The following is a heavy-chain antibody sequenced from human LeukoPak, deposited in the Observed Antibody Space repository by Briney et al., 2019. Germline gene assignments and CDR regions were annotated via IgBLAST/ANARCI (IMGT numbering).Heavy chain of an antibody. Sequence: GGSLRLSCAASGFTFSSCAMSWVRLAPGKGLEWVSAVSGSGCNTYYADSVKGRFTISRDNSRNTLYLQMNSLRAEDTAVYYCASRDYYGSGTYYNPLHYWGQGTLVTVSS. J-gene: IGHJ4*02. V-gene: IGHV3-23*01. CDR1: GFTFSSCA. CDR2: VSGSGCNT. CDR3: ASRDYYGSGTYYNPLHY. D-gene: IGHD3-10*01.